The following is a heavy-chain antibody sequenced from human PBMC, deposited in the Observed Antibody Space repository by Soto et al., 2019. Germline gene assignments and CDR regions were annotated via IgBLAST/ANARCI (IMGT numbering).Heavy chain of an antibody. CDR1: GYSFITYW. CDR3: ERPDVHNWFDY. V-gene: IGHV5-51*01. CDR2: IYPRDSDT. J-gene: IGHJ4*02. Sequence: GESLKISCKGSGYSFITYWIGWVRQMPGKGLEWMGIIYPRDSDTRYSPSFEGQVTMSVDKSISTAHLQWSSLKASDTGMYYCERPDVHNWFDYWRQGTLLTVSS.